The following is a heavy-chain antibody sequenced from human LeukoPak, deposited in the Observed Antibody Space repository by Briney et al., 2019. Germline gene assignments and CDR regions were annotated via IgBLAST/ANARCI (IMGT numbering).Heavy chain of an antibody. CDR3: ARVRGMEWLVPDY. J-gene: IGHJ4*02. V-gene: IGHV3-21*01. CDR1: GFTFSSYA. Sequence: GGSLRLSCAASGFTFSSYAMSWVRQAPGKGLEWVSSISSSSSHIYYADSVKGRFTISRDNAKNSLYLQMNSLRAEDTAVYYCARVRGMEWLVPDYWGQGTLVTVSS. CDR2: ISSSSSHI. D-gene: IGHD6-19*01.